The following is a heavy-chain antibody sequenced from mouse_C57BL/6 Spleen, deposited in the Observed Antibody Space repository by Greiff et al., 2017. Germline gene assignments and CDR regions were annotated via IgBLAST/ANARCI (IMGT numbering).Heavy chain of an antibody. D-gene: IGHD1-1*01. J-gene: IGHJ3*01. CDR2: IWSGGST. Sequence: QVQPKESGPGLVQPSQSLSITCTVSGFSLTSYGVHWVRQSPGKGLEWLGVIWSGGSTDYNAAFISRLSISKDNSKSQVFFKMNSLQADDTAIYYCARMGYYGSSAPGFAYWGQGTLVTVSA. CDR1: GFSLTSYG. CDR3: ARMGYYGSSAPGFAY. V-gene: IGHV2-2*01.